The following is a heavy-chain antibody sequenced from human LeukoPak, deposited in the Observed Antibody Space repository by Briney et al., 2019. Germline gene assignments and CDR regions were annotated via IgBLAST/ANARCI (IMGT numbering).Heavy chain of an antibody. CDR2: INSDGSRT. CDR1: GFTFSTYW. Sequence: GGSLRLSCAASGFTFSTYWMHWVRQAPGKGLVWVSRINSDGSRTTYADSVKGRFTISRDNAKNTLYLQMNSLRTEGTAVYYCARPETDYISGLNGFDIWGQGTMVTVSS. D-gene: IGHD6-19*01. J-gene: IGHJ3*02. CDR3: ARPETDYISGLNGFDI. V-gene: IGHV3-74*01.